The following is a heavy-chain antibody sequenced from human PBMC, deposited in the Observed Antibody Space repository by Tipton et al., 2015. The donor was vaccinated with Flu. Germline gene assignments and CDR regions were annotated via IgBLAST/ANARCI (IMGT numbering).Heavy chain of an antibody. J-gene: IGHJ4*02. CDR1: GFTFSSYA. CDR3: AKSNAGYSSGWSFFDY. V-gene: IGHV3-23*01. D-gene: IGHD6-19*01. CDR2: ISGSGGST. Sequence: SLRLSCAASGFTFSSYAMSWVRQAPGKGLEWVSAISGSGGSTYYADSVKGRFTISRDNSKNTLYLQMNSLRAEDTAVYYCAKSNAGYSSGWSFFDYWGQGTLVTVSS.